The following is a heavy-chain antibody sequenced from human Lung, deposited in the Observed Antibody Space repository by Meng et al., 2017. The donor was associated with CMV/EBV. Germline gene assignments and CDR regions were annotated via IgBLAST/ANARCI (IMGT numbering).Heavy chain of an antibody. Sequence: ASVXVSCKASGYRFTDHYFHWVRLAPGQGLEWMGWIYPNSGGTHYAQKFQGRLTVTRDTSISTGYMELSSLGSDDTAVYYCARDNDWGPDYWGQGTPVTVSS. D-gene: IGHD7-27*01. J-gene: IGHJ4*02. CDR1: GYRFTDHY. CDR3: ARDNDWGPDY. CDR2: IYPNSGGT. V-gene: IGHV1-2*02.